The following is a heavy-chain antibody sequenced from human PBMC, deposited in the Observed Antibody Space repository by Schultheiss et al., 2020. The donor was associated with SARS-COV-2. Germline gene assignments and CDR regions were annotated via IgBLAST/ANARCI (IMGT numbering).Heavy chain of an antibody. V-gene: IGHV3-7*01. Sequence: ESLKISCAASGFTFSSYWMSWVRQAPGKGLEWVAKIKQDGSEKYYVDSVKGRFTISRDNAKNSLYLQMNSLRAEDTAVYYCAREDYYYYYGMDVWGQGTTVTVSS. CDR1: GFTFSSYW. CDR2: IKQDGSEK. CDR3: AREDYYYYYGMDV. J-gene: IGHJ6*02.